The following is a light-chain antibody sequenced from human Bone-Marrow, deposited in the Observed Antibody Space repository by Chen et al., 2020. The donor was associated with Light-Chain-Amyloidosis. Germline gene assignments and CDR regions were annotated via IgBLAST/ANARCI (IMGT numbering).Light chain of an antibody. CDR1: SGSIATNY. CDR3: QSYQGSSQGV. CDR2: EDD. J-gene: IGLJ3*02. V-gene: IGLV6-57*01. Sequence: NFMLTQPHSVSESPGKTVIISCTRSSGSIATNYVQWYQQRPGSSPTTVTYEDDQRPTGVPDRFSGSIDRSSNAASLTISGLKTEDEADYYCQSYQGSSQGVFGGGTKLTVL.